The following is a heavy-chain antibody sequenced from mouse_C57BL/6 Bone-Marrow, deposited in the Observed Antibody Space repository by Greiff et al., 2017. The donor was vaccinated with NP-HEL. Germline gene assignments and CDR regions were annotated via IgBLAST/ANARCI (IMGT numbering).Heavy chain of an antibody. J-gene: IGHJ3*01. CDR1: GFTFTDYY. CDR3: AAEYGNYLAWFAY. V-gene: IGHV1-36*01. D-gene: IGHD2-10*02. Sequence: VQLQQPGAELVKPGPSVKISCKASGFTFTDYYMHWVKQSHGKSLEWIGLVYPYNGGTSYNQKFKGKATLTVDTSSSTAYMELNSLTSEDSAVYYCAAEYGNYLAWFAYWGQGTLVTVSA. CDR2: VYPYNGGT.